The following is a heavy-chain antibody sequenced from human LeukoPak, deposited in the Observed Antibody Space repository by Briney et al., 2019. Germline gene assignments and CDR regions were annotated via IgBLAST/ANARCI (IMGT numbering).Heavy chain of an antibody. CDR1: GFRFSSYS. CDR3: ARTSRADYYDSSNY. D-gene: IGHD3-22*01. V-gene: IGHV3-21*06. J-gene: IGHJ4*02. CDR2: ISSSSRYI. Sequence: GGSLRLSCAASGFRFSSYSMNWVRQVAGQGLEWVSCISSSSRYIYYADSVKGRFTISRDDAKNSLYLQMNSLRAEDTAVYYCARTSRADYYDSSNYWGQGTLVTVSS.